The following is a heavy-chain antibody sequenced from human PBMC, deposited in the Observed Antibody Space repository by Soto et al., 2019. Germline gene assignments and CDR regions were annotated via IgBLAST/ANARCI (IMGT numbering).Heavy chain of an antibody. CDR3: ARVNRLYCSSTSCLDAFDI. J-gene: IGHJ3*02. Sequence: ASVKVSCKASGYTFTSYGISWVRQAPGQGLEWMGWISAYNGNTNYAQKLQGRVTMTTDTSTSTAYMELRSLRSDDTAVYYCARVNRLYCSSTSCLDAFDIWGQGTMVTVSS. CDR2: ISAYNGNT. CDR1: GYTFTSYG. V-gene: IGHV1-18*01. D-gene: IGHD2-2*01.